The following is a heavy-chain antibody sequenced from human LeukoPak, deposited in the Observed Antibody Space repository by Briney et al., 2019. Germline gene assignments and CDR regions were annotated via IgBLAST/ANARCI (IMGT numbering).Heavy chain of an antibody. CDR2: TYYRSKWNT. CDR1: GVSVSSKSAA. V-gene: IGHV6-1*01. CDR3: ANFGAPGIGDY. J-gene: IGHJ4*02. Sequence: SQTLSLTCAISGVSVSSKSAAWNWIRQSPSRGLEWLGRTYYRSKWNTDYAVSVRSRITIKADTSKNQFSLQLNSVIPEDTAVYYCANFGAPGIGDYWGREPWSPSPQ. D-gene: IGHD3-3*01.